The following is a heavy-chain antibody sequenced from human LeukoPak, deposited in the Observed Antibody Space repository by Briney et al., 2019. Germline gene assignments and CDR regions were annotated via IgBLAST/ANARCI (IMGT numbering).Heavy chain of an antibody. D-gene: IGHD4/OR15-4a*01. V-gene: IGHV2-70*04. J-gene: IGHJ5*02. CDR3: ARLQGATIGAKWFDP. CDR1: GFSLTTTGMG. CDR2: IDWDENK. Sequence: ESGPTLVNPTQTLTLTCTFSGFSLTTTGMGVSWIRQPPGKALEWLARIDWDENKFYSTSLKTRLTISKDTSKNQVVLTMTNMDPVDTATYYCARLQGATIGAKWFDPWGQGTLVTVSS.